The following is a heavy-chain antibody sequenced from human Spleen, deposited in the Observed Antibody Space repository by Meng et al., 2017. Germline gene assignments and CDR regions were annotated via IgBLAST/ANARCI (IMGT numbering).Heavy chain of an antibody. CDR3: TRQPMVRGVPDPFDI. CDR2: INWNGGRT. CDR1: GFAFDDYG. D-gene: IGHD3-10*01. J-gene: IGHJ3*02. Sequence: GESLKISCVASGFAFDDYGVNWVRQGPGKGLEWVSGINWNGGRTTYADSVRGRFTISRDNAKNSLYLQMNSLRLEDMALYYCTRQPMVRGVPDPFDIWGQGTMVTVSS. V-gene: IGHV3-20*04.